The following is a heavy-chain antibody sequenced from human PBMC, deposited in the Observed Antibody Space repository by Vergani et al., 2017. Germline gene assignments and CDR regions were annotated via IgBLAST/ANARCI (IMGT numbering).Heavy chain of an antibody. CDR2: IYYSGST. CDR3: ARGLETGIAARYYYMDV. Sequence: QVPLQESGPGLVKPSETLSLTCTVSGGSISSYHWSWIRQPPGKVLEWIGYIYYSGSTNYNPSLKSRVTISVDTSKNPFSLKLSSVTAADTAVYYCARGLETGIAARYYYMDVWGKGTTVTVSS. D-gene: IGHD6-6*01. J-gene: IGHJ6*03. V-gene: IGHV4-59*01. CDR1: GGSISSYH.